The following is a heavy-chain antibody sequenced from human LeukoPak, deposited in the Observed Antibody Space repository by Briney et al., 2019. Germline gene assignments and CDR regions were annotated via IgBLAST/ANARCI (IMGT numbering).Heavy chain of an antibody. CDR1: GFTFSSYA. Sequence: GGSLRLSCAASGFTFSSYAMHWVRQAPGKGLEWVAVISYDGSNKYYADSVKGRFTISRGNSKNTLYLQMNSLRAEDTAVYYCARGYSSSWCIDYWGQGTLVTVSS. J-gene: IGHJ4*02. V-gene: IGHV3-30-3*01. CDR3: ARGYSSSWCIDY. D-gene: IGHD6-13*01. CDR2: ISYDGSNK.